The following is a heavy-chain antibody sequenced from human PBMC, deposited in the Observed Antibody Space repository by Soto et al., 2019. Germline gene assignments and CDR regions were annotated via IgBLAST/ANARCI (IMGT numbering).Heavy chain of an antibody. Sequence: SGPTLVNPTQTLTLTCTFSGFSLSTSGVGVGWIRQPPGKALEWLALIYWNDDRRYSPSLKSRLTITKDTSKNQVVLTMTNMDPVDTATYYCAHSLGYGAYYYYGMDVWGQGTTVTVSS. D-gene: IGHD4-17*01. J-gene: IGHJ6*02. CDR2: IYWNDDR. CDR3: AHSLGYGAYYYYGMDV. CDR1: GFSLSTSGVG. V-gene: IGHV2-5*01.